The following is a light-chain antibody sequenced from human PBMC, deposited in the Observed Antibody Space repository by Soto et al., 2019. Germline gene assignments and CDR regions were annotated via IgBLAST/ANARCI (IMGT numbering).Light chain of an antibody. CDR2: HAS. V-gene: IGKV1-5*01. CDR3: QQYSSYPT. CDR1: QGISNW. Sequence: DIQMTQSPSTLSASIGDTVTVACRASQGISNWLAWYQQKPGKAPKLLIFHASSLESGVPSRFSGSGSGTELTPALSSLQSDDFATYYCQQYSSYPTFGQGTKV. J-gene: IGKJ1*01.